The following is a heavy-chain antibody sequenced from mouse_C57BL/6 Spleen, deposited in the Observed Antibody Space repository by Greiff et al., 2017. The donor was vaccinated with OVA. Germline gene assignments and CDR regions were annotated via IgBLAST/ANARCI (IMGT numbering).Heavy chain of an antibody. J-gene: IGHJ4*01. D-gene: IGHD1-1*01. CDR1: GFTFTDYY. V-gene: IGHV7-3*01. Sequence: EVKLMESGGGLVQPGGSLSLSCAASGFTFTDYYMSWVRQPPGKALEWLGFIRNKANGYTTEYSASVKGRFTISRDNSQSILYLQMNSLSTEDSATYYCARYFGSSFFYYAMDYWGQGTSVTASS. CDR2: IRNKANGYTT. CDR3: ARYFGSSFFYYAMDY.